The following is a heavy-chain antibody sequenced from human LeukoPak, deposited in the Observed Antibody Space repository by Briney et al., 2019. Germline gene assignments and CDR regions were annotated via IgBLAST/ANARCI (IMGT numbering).Heavy chain of an antibody. V-gene: IGHV4-59*12. D-gene: IGHD1-1*01. CDR1: GGSISSYY. CDR3: ARGPWNYFDY. Sequence: PSETLSLTCTVSGGSISSYYWSWIRQPPGKGLEWIGYIYYSGSTNYNPSLKSRVTISVDTSKNQFSLKLSSVTAEDTAVYYCARGPWNYFDYWGQGTLVTVSS. J-gene: IGHJ4*02. CDR2: IYYSGST.